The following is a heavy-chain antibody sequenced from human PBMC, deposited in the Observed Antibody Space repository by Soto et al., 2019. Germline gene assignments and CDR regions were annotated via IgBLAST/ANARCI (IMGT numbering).Heavy chain of an antibody. CDR2: IYYSGST. CDR1: GGSISSYY. V-gene: IGHV4-59*01. D-gene: IGHD3-9*01. Sequence: SETLSLTCTVSGGSISSYYWSWIRQPPGKGLEWIGYIYYSGSTNYNPSLKSRVTISVDTSKNQFSLKLSSVTAADTAVYYCARVAYYDILTGYSHYFDYWGQGTLVTVSS. J-gene: IGHJ4*02. CDR3: ARVAYYDILTGYSHYFDY.